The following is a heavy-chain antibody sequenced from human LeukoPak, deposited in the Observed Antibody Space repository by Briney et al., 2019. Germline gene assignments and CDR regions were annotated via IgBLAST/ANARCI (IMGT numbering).Heavy chain of an antibody. CDR1: GGSFSGYY. CDR3: ARVLPPLDSSGFTYYFDY. Sequence: PSETLSLTCAVYGGSFSGYYWSWIRQPPGKGLEWIGEINHSGSTNYNPSLKSRVTISVDRSKNQFSLKLSSVTAADTAVYYCARVLPPLDSSGFTYYFDYWGQGTLVTVSS. D-gene: IGHD3-22*01. J-gene: IGHJ4*02. V-gene: IGHV4-34*01. CDR2: INHSGST.